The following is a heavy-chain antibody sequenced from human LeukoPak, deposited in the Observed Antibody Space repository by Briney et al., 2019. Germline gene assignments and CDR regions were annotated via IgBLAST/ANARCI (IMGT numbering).Heavy chain of an antibody. CDR3: ATWYYYDSSDYYLADY. J-gene: IGHJ4*02. V-gene: IGHV1-2*02. Sequence: GASVKVSCKASGYTFTGYYMHWVRQAPGQGLELMGWINPNSGGTNYAQKFQGRVTMTRDTSISTAYMELSRLRSEDTAVYYCATWYYYDSSDYYLADYWGQGTLVTVSS. CDR1: GYTFTGYY. D-gene: IGHD3-22*01. CDR2: INPNSGGT.